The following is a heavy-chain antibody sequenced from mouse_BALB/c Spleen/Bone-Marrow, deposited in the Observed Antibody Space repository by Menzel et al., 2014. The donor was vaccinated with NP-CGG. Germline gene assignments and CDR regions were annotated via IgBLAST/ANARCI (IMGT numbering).Heavy chain of an antibody. V-gene: IGHV5-6-2*01. J-gene: IGHJ2*01. CDR1: GFTFSSYY. Sequence: EVQVVESGGGLVKLGGSLKLSCAASGFTFSSYYMSWVRQTPEKRLELVAAINSNGGLTYYPDTVKGRFTVSRDNAKNILYLQMSSLKSDDTALYYCARHQRGSSFYYFDYWGQGTTLTVSS. CDR2: INSNGGLT. D-gene: IGHD1-1*01. CDR3: ARHQRGSSFYYFDY.